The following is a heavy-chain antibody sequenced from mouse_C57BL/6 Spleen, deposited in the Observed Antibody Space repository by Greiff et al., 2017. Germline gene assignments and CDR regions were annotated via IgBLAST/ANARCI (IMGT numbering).Heavy chain of an antibody. CDR3: ARPVYDYDVWYFDV. V-gene: IGHV5-6*01. D-gene: IGHD2-4*01. CDR1: GFTFSSYG. J-gene: IGHJ1*03. CDR2: ISSGGSYT. Sequence: EVMLVESGGDLVKPGGSLKLSCAASGFTFSSYGMSWVRQTPDQRLEWVATISSGGSYTYYPDSVKGRVTISRDNAKNTLYLQMSSLKSEDTAMYYCARPVYDYDVWYFDVWGTGTTVTVSS.